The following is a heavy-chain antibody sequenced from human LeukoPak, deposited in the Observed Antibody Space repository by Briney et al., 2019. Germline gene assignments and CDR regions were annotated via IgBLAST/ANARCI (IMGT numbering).Heavy chain of an antibody. J-gene: IGHJ4*02. Sequence: ASVKVSCKASGYTFTSYGISWVRQAPGQGIEWMGWISAYNGNTNYTQKLQGRVTITTDTSTSTAYMELRSLRSDDTAVYYCARDGLGYWEWSFDWGQGTLVTVSS. V-gene: IGHV1-18*01. D-gene: IGHD2-15*01. CDR3: ARDGLGYWEWSFD. CDR1: GYTFTSYG. CDR2: ISAYNGNT.